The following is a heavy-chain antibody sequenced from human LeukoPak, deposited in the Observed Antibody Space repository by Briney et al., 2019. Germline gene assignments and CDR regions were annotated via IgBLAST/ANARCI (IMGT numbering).Heavy chain of an antibody. V-gene: IGHV4-61*02. Sequence: SETLSLTCTVSGGSISSGSYYWSWIQQPAGKGLEWIGRIYTSGSTNYNPSLKSRVTISVDTSKNQFSLKLSSVTAADTAVHYCAMRRVEMATIYAFDIWGQGTMVTVSS. J-gene: IGHJ3*02. CDR3: AMRRVEMATIYAFDI. CDR2: IYTSGST. D-gene: IGHD5-24*01. CDR1: GGSISSGSYY.